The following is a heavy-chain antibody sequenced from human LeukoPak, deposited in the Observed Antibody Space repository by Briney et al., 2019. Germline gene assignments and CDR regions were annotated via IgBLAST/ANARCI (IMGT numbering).Heavy chain of an antibody. Sequence: SETLSLTCTVSGGSISSSSYYWGWIRQPPGKGLEWIGEINHSGSTNYNPSLKSRVTISVDTSKNQFSLKLSSVTAADTAVYYCARGLVTLSQYHYYYYMDVWGKGTTVTVSS. D-gene: IGHD2-21*02. CDR2: INHSGST. CDR1: GGSISSSSYY. J-gene: IGHJ6*03. CDR3: ARGLVTLSQYHYYYYMDV. V-gene: IGHV4-39*07.